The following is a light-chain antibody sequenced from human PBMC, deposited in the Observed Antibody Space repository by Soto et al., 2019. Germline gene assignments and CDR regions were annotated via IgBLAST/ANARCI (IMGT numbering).Light chain of an antibody. Sequence: QSALTQPASVSGSPGQSVTISCAGTSGDVGGYNYVSWYQQHPGKAPKLMIHAVTNRPSGVSNRFSGSKSGNTASLTISSLQAEDEADYYCCSYTGASTYVFVTGTKLPVL. V-gene: IGLV2-14*01. CDR3: CSYTGASTYV. CDR2: AVT. CDR1: SGDVGGYNY. J-gene: IGLJ1*01.